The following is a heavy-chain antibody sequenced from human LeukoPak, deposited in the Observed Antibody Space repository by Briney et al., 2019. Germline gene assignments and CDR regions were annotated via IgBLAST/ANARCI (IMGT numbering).Heavy chain of an antibody. CDR1: GFTFSNYN. J-gene: IGHJ6*02. Sequence: PGGSLRFSCAASGFTFSNYNFYWVRQAPGKGLEWVSSISSTSSYIYYADSVKGRFTISRDNAKNSLYLQMNSLRAEDTAVYYCARALWSGPVYYGMDVWGQGTTVTVSS. CDR2: ISSTSSYI. D-gene: IGHD2-21*01. V-gene: IGHV3-21*06. CDR3: ARALWSGPVYYGMDV.